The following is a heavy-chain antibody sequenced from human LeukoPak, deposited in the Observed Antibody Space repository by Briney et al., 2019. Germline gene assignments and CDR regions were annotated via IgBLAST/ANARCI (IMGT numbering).Heavy chain of an antibody. D-gene: IGHD6-19*01. CDR3: ARVHGGGWVGIFYF. CDR1: GITVSSTY. J-gene: IGHJ4*02. Sequence: GGSLRLSRTASGITVSSTYMAWVRQTPGKGLEWVSVIYAEGRTYDADSVKGRFTISRDSYKNMLYLQMNSLRAEDTAVYYCARVHGGGWVGIFYFWGQGTLVTVSS. CDR2: IYAEGRT. V-gene: IGHV3-66*01.